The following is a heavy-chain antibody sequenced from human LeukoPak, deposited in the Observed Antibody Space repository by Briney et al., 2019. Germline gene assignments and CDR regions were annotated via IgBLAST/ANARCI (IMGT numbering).Heavy chain of an antibody. CDR1: GGSFSGYY. J-gene: IGHJ4*02. CDR2: INHSGST. V-gene: IGHV4-34*01. D-gene: IGHD2-8*01. Sequence: SETLSLTCAVYGGSFSGYYWSWIRQPPGKGLEWIGEINHSGSTNYNPSLKSRVTISVDTSKNHFSLRLSSVTAADTAVYYCARVDYDAIYWGQGTLVTVSS. CDR3: ARVDYDAIY.